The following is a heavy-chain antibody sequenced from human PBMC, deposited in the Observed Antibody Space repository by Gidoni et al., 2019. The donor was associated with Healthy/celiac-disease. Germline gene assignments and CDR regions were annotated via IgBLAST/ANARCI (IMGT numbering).Heavy chain of an antibody. D-gene: IGHD2-15*01. J-gene: IGHJ4*02. V-gene: IGHV4-34*01. CDR3: ARGALVVVVAATGPFFDY. Sequence: QVQLPQWGSGLLTPSETLSLTCAVYGGSFSGSYWSWIRQPPGKGLEWIGEINHSGSTNYNPSLKSRVTISVDTSKNQFSLKLSSVTAADTAVYYCARGALVVVVAATGPFFDYWGQGTLVTVSS. CDR1: GGSFSGSY. CDR2: INHSGST.